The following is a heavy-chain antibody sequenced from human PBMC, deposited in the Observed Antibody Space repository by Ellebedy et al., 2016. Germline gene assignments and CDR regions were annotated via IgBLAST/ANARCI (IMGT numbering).Heavy chain of an antibody. CDR3: ARLRRGVTVRTLQWAFDI. Sequence: SETLSLTCTVSGGSISSYYWSWIRQPPGKGLEWIGYIYYSGSTNYNPSLKSRVTISVDPSKNQFSLKLSSVTAADTAVYYCARLRRGVTVRTLQWAFDIWGQGTMVTVSS. V-gene: IGHV4-59*08. CDR2: IYYSGST. J-gene: IGHJ3*02. CDR1: GGSISSYY. D-gene: IGHD3-10*01.